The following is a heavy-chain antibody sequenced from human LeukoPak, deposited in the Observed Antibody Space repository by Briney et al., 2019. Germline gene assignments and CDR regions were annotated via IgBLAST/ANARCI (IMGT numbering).Heavy chain of an antibody. D-gene: IGHD3-10*01. CDR3: ARGPRYGSGNYYNNY. CDR2: INPNSGGT. V-gene: IGHV1-2*02. J-gene: IGHJ4*02. CDR1: GFTFAAYY. Sequence: ASVMVSSKASGFTFAAYYIYWLRQAPGQGLEWMGWINPNSGGTNYALKFQGRVTMTRDTSISTAYMELSRLRSDDTAVYYCARGPRYGSGNYYNNYWGQGTLVTVSS.